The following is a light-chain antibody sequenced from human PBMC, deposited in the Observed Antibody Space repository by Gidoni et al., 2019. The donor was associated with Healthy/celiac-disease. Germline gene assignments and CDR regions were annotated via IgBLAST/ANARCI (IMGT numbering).Light chain of an antibody. CDR1: KLGDKY. V-gene: IGLV3-1*01. J-gene: IGLJ1*01. CDR2: QDS. CDR3: QAWDSRTLV. Sequence: SYELTHPPSVSVSPGQTPSITCSGDKLGDKYACWYQQKPGQSPVLVIYQDSKRPSGITERFSGSNSGNTANRTISGTQAMDEAEYYCQAWDSRTLVFGNGTKVTVL.